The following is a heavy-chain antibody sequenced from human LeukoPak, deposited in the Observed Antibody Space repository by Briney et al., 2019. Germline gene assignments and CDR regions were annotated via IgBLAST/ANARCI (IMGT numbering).Heavy chain of an antibody. CDR2: INHSGST. CDR1: GGSFSGYY. J-gene: IGHJ4*02. CDR3: ARSAYNWIPKRPRTYFDY. Sequence: SETLSLTCAVYGGSFSGYYWSWIRQPPGKGLEWIGEINHSGSTNYNPSLKSRVTISVDTSKNQFSLKLSSVTAADTAVYYCARSAYNWIPKRPRTYFDYWGQGTLVTVSS. D-gene: IGHD1-20*01. V-gene: IGHV4-34*01.